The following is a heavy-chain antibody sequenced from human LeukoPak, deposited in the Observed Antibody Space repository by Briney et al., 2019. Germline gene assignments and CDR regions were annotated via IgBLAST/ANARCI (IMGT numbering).Heavy chain of an antibody. V-gene: IGHV4-4*09. J-gene: IGHJ4*02. CDR1: GGSISDDY. CDR3: ARGGTSTWYSGDY. CDR2: IYSSGSV. D-gene: IGHD6-13*01. Sequence: SETLSLTCTISGGSISDDYWNWIRQPPGKGLEWIGRIYSSGSVSYSPSLMSRVTMSIDTSKNQFSLKLSSVTAADTAVYYCARGGTSTWYSGDYWDQGALVTVSS.